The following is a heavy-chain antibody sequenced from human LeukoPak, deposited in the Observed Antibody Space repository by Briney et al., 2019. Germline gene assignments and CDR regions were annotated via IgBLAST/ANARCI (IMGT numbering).Heavy chain of an antibody. J-gene: IGHJ4*02. CDR2: INPNSGGT. D-gene: IGHD2-21*02. Sequence: ASVKVSCKASGYTFTGYYMHWVRQAPGQGLEWMGWINPNSGGTNYAQKFQGRVTMTRDTSISTAYMELSRLRSDDTAVYYCARVSYCGGDCSTGSFDYWGQGTLVTVSS. V-gene: IGHV1-2*02. CDR1: GYTFTGYY. CDR3: ARVSYCGGDCSTGSFDY.